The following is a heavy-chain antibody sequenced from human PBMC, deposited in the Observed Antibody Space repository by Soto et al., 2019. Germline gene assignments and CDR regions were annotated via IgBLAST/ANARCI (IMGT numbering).Heavy chain of an antibody. V-gene: IGHV1-58*01. D-gene: IGHD6-13*01. Sequence: SVKVSCKASGFTFTSSAVQWVRQARGQRLEWIGWIVVGSGNTNYAQRLQERVTITRDMSTSTAYMELSSLRSEDTAVYYCAADKAARYCYGMDVWGQGTTVTVSS. CDR2: IVVGSGNT. CDR3: AADKAARYCYGMDV. CDR1: GFTFTSSA. J-gene: IGHJ6*02.